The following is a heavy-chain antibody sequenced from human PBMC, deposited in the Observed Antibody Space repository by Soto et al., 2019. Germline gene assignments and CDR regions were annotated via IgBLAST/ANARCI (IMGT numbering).Heavy chain of an antibody. D-gene: IGHD1-26*01. CDR2: ISWNSNTI. V-gene: IGHV3-9*01. CDR3: SRDVVVGAKALNY. CDR1: GFTFDNYA. Sequence: GGSLRLSCAASGFTFDNYAMHWVRQAPGKGLEWVSGISWNSNTIAYADSVKGRFTISRDNAKNSLYLQMNSLRVEDTAVYFCSRDVVVGAKALNYWGQGALVTVSS. J-gene: IGHJ4*02.